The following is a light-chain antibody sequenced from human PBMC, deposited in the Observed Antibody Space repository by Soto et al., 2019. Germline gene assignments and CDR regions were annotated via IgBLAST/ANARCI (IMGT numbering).Light chain of an antibody. CDR2: AAS. J-gene: IGKJ5*01. V-gene: IGKV3-20*01. CDR3: QQYDRSPNT. Sequence: EIVLTQSPGTLSLFPGERATLSCRASQTVTSNYFSWYQQKPGQPPRLLIYAASSSASGLPDRFGGNGSGKDFPLTISRLEHEDFAVYYCQQYDRSPNTFGQGTQLDI. CDR1: QTVTSNY.